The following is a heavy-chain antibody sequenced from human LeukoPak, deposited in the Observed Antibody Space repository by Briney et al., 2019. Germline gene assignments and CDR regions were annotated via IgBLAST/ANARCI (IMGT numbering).Heavy chain of an antibody. V-gene: IGHV3-30*03. J-gene: IGHJ3*02. CDR2: ISYDGSNK. CDR1: GFTFSSYG. D-gene: IGHD6-19*01. Sequence: GRSLRLSCAASGFTFSSYGMHWVRQAPGKGLEWVAVISYDGSNKYYADSVKGRFTISRDNSKNTLYLQMNSLRAEDTAVYYCAREDIAVAGLGNDAFDIWGQGTMVTVSS. CDR3: AREDIAVAGLGNDAFDI.